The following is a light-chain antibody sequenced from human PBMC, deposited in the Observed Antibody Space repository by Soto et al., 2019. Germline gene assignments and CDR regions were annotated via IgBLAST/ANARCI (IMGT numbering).Light chain of an antibody. CDR1: SRDIGNYNY. CDR2: EVT. V-gene: IGLV2-14*01. Sequence: QSVLTQPASVSGSPGQSITISCTGTSRDIGNYNYVSWYQHHPGKAPKLMIYEVTSRPSGVSDRFSGSKSGMTASLTISGLQPEDEPDYFCASYTSANTLVVFGTGTKVTVL. CDR3: ASYTSANTLVV. J-gene: IGLJ1*01.